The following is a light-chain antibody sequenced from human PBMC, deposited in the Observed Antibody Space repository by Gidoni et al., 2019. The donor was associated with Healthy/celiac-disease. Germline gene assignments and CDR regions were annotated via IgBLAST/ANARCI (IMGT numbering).Light chain of an antibody. CDR2: AAS. CDR3: QQYYSYPLT. Sequence: AIRMTQSPSSLSASTGDRVTITCRASQGLSSYLAWYQQKPGKAPKLLIYAASTLQSGVPSRFSGSGSGTDFTLTISCLQSEDFATYYCQQYYSYPLTFGGGTKVEIK. V-gene: IGKV1-8*01. CDR1: QGLSSY. J-gene: IGKJ4*01.